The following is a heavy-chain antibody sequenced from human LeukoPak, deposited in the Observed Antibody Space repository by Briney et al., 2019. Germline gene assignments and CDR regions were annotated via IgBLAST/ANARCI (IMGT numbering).Heavy chain of an antibody. D-gene: IGHD3-10*01. CDR1: GFTFRNYA. CDR3: ARDSSYYFDY. J-gene: IGHJ4*02. CDR2: INGGGTRT. Sequence: GGSLRLSCAASGFTFRNYAMTWVRQAPGKGLEWVSTINGGGTRTYYADSVKGRFTISRDNSKNTLYLQMDSLRAEDTAVYYCARDSSYYFDYWGQGTLVTVSS. V-gene: IGHV3-23*01.